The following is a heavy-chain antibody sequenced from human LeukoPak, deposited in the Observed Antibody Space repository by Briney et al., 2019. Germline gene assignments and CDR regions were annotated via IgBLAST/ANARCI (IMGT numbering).Heavy chain of an antibody. CDR1: GYTFNDYY. D-gene: IGHD3-9*01. CDR2: INPNSGRT. Sequence: GGSVKVSCMTSGYTFNDYYLHCVRQAPGQGLEWMGWINPNSGRTNYPPKFQGRVTLTTDTSISTAYMELSSLISGDTALYYCARDSSDVLTGYYHFWGQGTLVTVSS. CDR3: ARDSSDVLTGYYHF. V-gene: IGHV1-2*02. J-gene: IGHJ4*02.